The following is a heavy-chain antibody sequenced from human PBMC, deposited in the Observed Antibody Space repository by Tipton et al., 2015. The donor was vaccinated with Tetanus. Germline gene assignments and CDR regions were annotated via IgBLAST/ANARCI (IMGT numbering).Heavy chain of an antibody. D-gene: IGHD5-18*01. CDR1: GFPFRSYG. CDR2: ISYDGSNT. V-gene: IGHV3-30*03. CDR3: VRAGHGYYPTGLYLHH. Sequence: SLRLSCVGSGFPFRSYGFHWVRQAPGRGLEWVAHISYDGSNTHYADSVKGRFTVSRDNSKNTLSVQMNSLRTEDTAVYYCVRAGHGYYPTGLYLHHWGQGTLVIVSS. J-gene: IGHJ1*01.